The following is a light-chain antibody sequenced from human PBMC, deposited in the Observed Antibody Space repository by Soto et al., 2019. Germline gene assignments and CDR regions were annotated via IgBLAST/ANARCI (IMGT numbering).Light chain of an antibody. V-gene: IGKV3-20*01. CDR2: GAS. CDR1: QSVSSSY. Sequence: EIVLTQSPGTLSLSPGERATLSCRASQSVSSSYLAWYQQKPGQAPRLLIYGASSRATGIPDRFSGSGSGTDFTLTISRLEPEDFEVYYCQQYGSSPRAFGNGTKVDI. CDR3: QQYGSSPRA. J-gene: IGKJ1*01.